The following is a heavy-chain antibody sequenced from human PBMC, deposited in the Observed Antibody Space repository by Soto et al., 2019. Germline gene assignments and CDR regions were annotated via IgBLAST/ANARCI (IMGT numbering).Heavy chain of an antibody. CDR3: ARDFAYFDS. J-gene: IGHJ4*02. V-gene: IGHV4-61*01. CDR1: VGSLKSGSDS. CDR2: VYHTGRT. Sequence: SXTLSLTCTVSVGSLKSGSDSWSWIRQPPGKGLEWIGYVYHTGRTSYNPSLKSRVSISMDTSKNQFSLNMDSVTAADTAVYFCARDFAYFDSWGQGTLVTVSS. D-gene: IGHD3-3*01.